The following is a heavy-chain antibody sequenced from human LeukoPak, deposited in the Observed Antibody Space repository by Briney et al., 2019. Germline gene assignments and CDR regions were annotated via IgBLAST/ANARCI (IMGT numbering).Heavy chain of an antibody. CDR2: IYTSGST. D-gene: IGHD6-13*01. CDR1: GGSISSGSYY. Sequence: PSETLSLTCTVSGGSISSGSYYWRWIRQPAGKGLEWIGRIYTSGSTNYNPSLKSRVTISVDTSKNQFSLKLSSVTPADTAVYYCARTLLSSSWYHYYCMDVGGKGTTLTVSS. V-gene: IGHV4-61*02. CDR3: ARTLLSSSWYHYYCMDV. J-gene: IGHJ6*03.